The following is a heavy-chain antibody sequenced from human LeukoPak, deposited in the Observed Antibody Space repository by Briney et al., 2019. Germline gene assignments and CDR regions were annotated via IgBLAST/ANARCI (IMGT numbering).Heavy chain of an antibody. CDR2: ISYDGSNK. V-gene: IGHV3-30*18. CDR3: AKNEAPAATMDAFDI. J-gene: IGHJ3*02. Sequence: GESLKISCAASGFTFSSYGMHWVRQAPGKGLEWVAVISYDGSNKYYADSVKGRFTISRDNSKNTLYLQMNSLRAEDTAVYYCAKNEAPAATMDAFDIWGQGTMVTVSS. D-gene: IGHD2-2*01. CDR1: GFTFSSYG.